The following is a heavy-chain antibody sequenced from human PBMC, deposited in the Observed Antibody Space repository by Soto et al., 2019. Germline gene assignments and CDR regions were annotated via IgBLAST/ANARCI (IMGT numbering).Heavy chain of an antibody. CDR2: IKSKTDGGTT. Sequence: GGSLRLSCAASGFTFSNAWMSWVRQAPGKGLEWVGRIKSKTDGGTTDYAAPVEGRFTISRDDSKNTLYLQMNSLKTEDTAVYYCTTVIDDFWSGYYRPHYYYGMDVWGQGTTVTVSS. CDR1: GFTFSNAW. D-gene: IGHD3-3*01. V-gene: IGHV3-15*01. J-gene: IGHJ6*02. CDR3: TTVIDDFWSGYYRPHYYYGMDV.